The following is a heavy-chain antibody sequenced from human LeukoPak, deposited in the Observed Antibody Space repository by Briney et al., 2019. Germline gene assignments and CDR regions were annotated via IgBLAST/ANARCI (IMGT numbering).Heavy chain of an antibody. CDR2: IRSKAYGGTT. J-gene: IGHJ4*02. D-gene: IGHD1-26*01. CDR3: TRGQLGATKY. V-gene: IGHV3-49*04. Sequence: GRSLRLSCSGSGFTFGDYAVSWVRQAPGKGLEWVGFIRSKAYGGTTEYAASVKGGFTISRDDSKSIAYLQMNSLKTEDTAVYYCTRGQLGATKYWGQGTLVTVSS. CDR1: GFTFGDYA.